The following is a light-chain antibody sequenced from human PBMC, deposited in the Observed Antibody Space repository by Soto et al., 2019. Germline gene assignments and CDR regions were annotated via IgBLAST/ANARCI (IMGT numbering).Light chain of an antibody. Sequence: DIQMTQSPSSLSASVGDRVTITCRASQSISSYLNWYQQKPGKAPKFLIFAASSLQSGVPSRFSGSGSGTDFTLSISSLQPEDIATYYCQQYDDLPVTFGGGTKVDIK. CDR3: QQYDDLPVT. J-gene: IGKJ4*01. CDR1: QSISSY. CDR2: AAS. V-gene: IGKV1-33*01.